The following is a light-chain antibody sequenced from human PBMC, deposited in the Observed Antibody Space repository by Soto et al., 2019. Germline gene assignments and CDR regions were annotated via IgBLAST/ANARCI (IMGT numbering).Light chain of an antibody. CDR2: KAS. V-gene: IGKV1-5*03. CDR3: QQYNDYPYT. Sequence: DIQMTQSPSTLSASVGDRVTITCRASQSVRTWLAWYQQRPGKAPKVLIYKASSLERGVPSRFSGSGSGTEFTLTISSLQPEDSATYYCQQYNDYPYTFGQGTKLEIK. J-gene: IGKJ2*01. CDR1: QSVRTW.